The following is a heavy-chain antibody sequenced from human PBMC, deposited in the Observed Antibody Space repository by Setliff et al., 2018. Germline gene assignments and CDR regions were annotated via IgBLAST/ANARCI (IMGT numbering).Heavy chain of an antibody. CDR3: ANEGRYCSGGSCYDGLDY. J-gene: IGHJ4*02. CDR2: IRYDGSNK. Sequence: GGSLRLSCAASGFTFSSYGMHWVRQAPGKGLEWVAFIRYDGSNKYYADSVKGRFTISRDNSKNTLYLQMNSLRAEDTAVYYCANEGRYCSGGSCYDGLDYWGQGALATVSS. V-gene: IGHV3-30*02. D-gene: IGHD2-15*01. CDR1: GFTFSSYG.